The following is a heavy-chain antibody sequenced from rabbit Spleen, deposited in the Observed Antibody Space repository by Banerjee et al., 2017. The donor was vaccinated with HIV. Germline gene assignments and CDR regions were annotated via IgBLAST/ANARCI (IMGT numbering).Heavy chain of an antibody. CDR1: GFTLSSYW. D-gene: IGHD1-1*01. J-gene: IGHJ4*01. Sequence: QEQLEESGGDLVKPEGSLTLTCTASGFTLSSYWICWVRQAPGKGLEWIGCMNIGSGGTYYASWAKGRFTIAKTSSTTVTLQMTSLTAADTATYFCARGVGDNYYQRYFNLWGQGTLVTVS. CDR2: MNIGSGGT. CDR3: ARGVGDNYYQRYFNL. V-gene: IGHV1S45*01.